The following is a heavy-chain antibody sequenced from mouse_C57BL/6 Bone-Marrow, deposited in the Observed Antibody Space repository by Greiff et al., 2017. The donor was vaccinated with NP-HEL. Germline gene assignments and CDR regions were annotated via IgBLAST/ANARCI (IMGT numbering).Heavy chain of an antibody. V-gene: IGHV2-9-1*01. CDR2: IWTGGGT. J-gene: IGHJ4*01. Sequence: VKLVESGPGLVAPSQSLSITCTVSGFSLTSYAISWVRQPPGKGLEWLGVIWTGGGTNYNSALKSRLSISKDNSKSQVFLKMNSLQTDDTARYYCARILYYGSYYYAMDYWGQGTSVTVSS. CDR1: GFSLTSYA. CDR3: ARILYYGSYYYAMDY. D-gene: IGHD2-1*01.